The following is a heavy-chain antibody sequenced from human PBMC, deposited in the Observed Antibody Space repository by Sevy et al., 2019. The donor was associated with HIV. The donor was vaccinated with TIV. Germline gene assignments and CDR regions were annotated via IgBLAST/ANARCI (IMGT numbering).Heavy chain of an antibody. CDR1: GFIFSSYG. CDR3: VKGGVTWELLDY. J-gene: IGHJ4*02. CDR2: ISYDESSK. D-gene: IGHD1-26*01. Sequence: GGSLRLSCAASGFIFSSYGMHWVRQAPGKGLEWVTIISYDESSKYYADSVKGRFTNSRDNSENILYLQMNSLRTDDTAVYYCVKGGVTWELLDYWGQGTLVTVSS. V-gene: IGHV3-30*18.